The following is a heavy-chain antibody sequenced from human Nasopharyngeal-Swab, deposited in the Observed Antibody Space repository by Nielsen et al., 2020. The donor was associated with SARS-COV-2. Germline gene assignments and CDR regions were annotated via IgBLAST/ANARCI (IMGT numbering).Heavy chain of an antibody. J-gene: IGHJ4*02. CDR3: ARDTTYDFWSGYSKSSDY. D-gene: IGHD3-3*01. Sequence: GGSLRLSCAASGFTFSSYAMSWVRQAPGKGLEWVSAISGSGGSTYYADSVKGRFTISRDNAKNSLYLQMNSLRAEDTAVYYCARDTTYDFWSGYSKSSDYWGQGTLVTVSS. CDR1: GFTFSSYA. V-gene: IGHV3-23*01. CDR2: ISGSGGST.